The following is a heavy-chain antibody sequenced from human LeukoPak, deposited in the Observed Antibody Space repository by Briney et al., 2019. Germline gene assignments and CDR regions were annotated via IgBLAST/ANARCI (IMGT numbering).Heavy chain of an antibody. D-gene: IGHD3-3*01. CDR3: ATNPRFLEWLLPDLDY. CDR2: IKLDVSET. V-gene: IGHV3-7*01. J-gene: IGHJ4*02. Sequence: GGSLRLSCAASGFTFSDYWMTWVRQAPGKGLEWVANIKLDVSETYYVESVRGRFTISRDNTKNSLYLQMDSLRAEDTAVYYCATNPRFLEWLLPDLDYWGQGALVTVSS. CDR1: GFTFSDYW.